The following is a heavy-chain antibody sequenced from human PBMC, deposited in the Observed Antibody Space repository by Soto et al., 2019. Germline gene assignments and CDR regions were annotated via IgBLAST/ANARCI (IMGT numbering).Heavy chain of an antibody. D-gene: IGHD1-26*01. CDR3: ARPSGSYLFYFDY. Sequence: LQLQESGPGLVKPSETLSLTCTVSGGSISSYSYYWGWIRQPPGKGLEWIGSIYYSGGTYYSPSLKSRVTISVDTSKNQFSLKLSSVTAADTAVYYCARPSGSYLFYFDYWGQGTLVTVSS. V-gene: IGHV4-39*01. CDR2: IYYSGGT. J-gene: IGHJ4*02. CDR1: GGSISSYSYY.